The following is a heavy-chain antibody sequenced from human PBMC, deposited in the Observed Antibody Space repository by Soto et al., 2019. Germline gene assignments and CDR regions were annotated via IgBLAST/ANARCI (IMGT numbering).Heavy chain of an antibody. CDR1: GGTCSSYA. D-gene: IGHD1-20*01. CDR2: IIPIFGTA. CDR3: ARDPLTGTSHYFDY. Sequence: SVKVSCKASGGTCSSYAISWVRQAPGQGLEWMGGIIPIFGTANYAQKFQGRVTITADKSTSTAYMELSSLRSEDTAVYYCARDPLTGTSHYFDYWGQGTLVTVSS. J-gene: IGHJ4*02. V-gene: IGHV1-69*06.